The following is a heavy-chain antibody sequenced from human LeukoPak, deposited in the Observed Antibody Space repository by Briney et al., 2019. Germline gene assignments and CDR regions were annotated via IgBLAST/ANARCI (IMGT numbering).Heavy chain of an antibody. CDR2: VSGGGGST. CDR3: AKDRDSSSWLAFDI. CDR1: GFTLSSYA. J-gene: IGHJ3*02. V-gene: IGHV3-23*01. Sequence: GGSLRLSCAASGFTLSSYAMSWVRQAPGKGLEWVSAVSGGGGSTYYADSVKGRFTISRDNSKNTLYLQMNSLRAEDTAVYYCAKDRDSSSWLAFDIWGQGTMVTVSS. D-gene: IGHD6-13*01.